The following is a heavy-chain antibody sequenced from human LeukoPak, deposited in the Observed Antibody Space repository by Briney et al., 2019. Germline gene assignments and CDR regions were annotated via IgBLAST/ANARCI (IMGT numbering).Heavy chain of an antibody. D-gene: IGHD1-26*01. CDR1: GGSISSYY. CDR3: ARHVGEWELQPYFDY. CDR2: IYYSGST. Sequence: ASETLSLTCTVSGGSISSYYWSWIRQPPGKGLEWIGYIYYSGSTNYNPSLKSRVTISVDTSKNQFSLKLSSVTAADTAVYYCARHVGEWELQPYFDYWGQGTLVTVSS. V-gene: IGHV4-59*08. J-gene: IGHJ4*02.